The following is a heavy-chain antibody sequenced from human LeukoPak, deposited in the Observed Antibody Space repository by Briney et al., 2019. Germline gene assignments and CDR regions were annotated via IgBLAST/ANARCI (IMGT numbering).Heavy chain of an antibody. D-gene: IGHD3-16*01. CDR1: GFSLSTSGVG. J-gene: IGHJ4*02. Sequence: SGPTLVKPTQTLTLTCTFSGFSLSTSGVGVGWIRQPPGKALVWLALIYWDDDKRYSPSLKSRLTITKDTSKNQVVLTMTNMDPVDTATYYCAHGGPEGVYFDYWGQGTLVTVSS. CDR3: AHGGPEGVYFDY. V-gene: IGHV2-5*02. CDR2: IYWDDDK.